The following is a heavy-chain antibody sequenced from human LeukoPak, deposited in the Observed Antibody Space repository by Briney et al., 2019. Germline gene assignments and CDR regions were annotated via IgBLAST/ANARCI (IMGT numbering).Heavy chain of an antibody. V-gene: IGHV3-73*01. CDR1: GFTFSGSA. CDR3: TRRIGGASTRAYYGMDV. D-gene: IGHD1-26*01. Sequence: GGSLRLSCAAYGFTFSGSAMHWVRQASGKGLEWVGRIRSKANSYATAFAASVKGRFTISRNDSKNTAYLQMNSLKTEDTAVYYCTRRIGGASTRAYYGMDVWGQGTTVTVSS. J-gene: IGHJ6*02. CDR2: IRSKANSYAT.